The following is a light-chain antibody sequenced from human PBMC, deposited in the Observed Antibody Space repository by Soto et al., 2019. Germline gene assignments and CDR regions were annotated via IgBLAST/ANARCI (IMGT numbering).Light chain of an antibody. CDR1: QSVSSN. CDR3: QQYNNWWT. V-gene: IGKV3-15*01. J-gene: IGKJ1*01. CDR2: GAS. Sequence: EIVMTQSPATLSVSPGERATLSCRASQSVSSNLAWYQQKPGQAPRLLIYGASTRATGIPARLSGSGSGTEFTLTISSLQYEDFAVYYCQQYNNWWTFGQGTKVEIK.